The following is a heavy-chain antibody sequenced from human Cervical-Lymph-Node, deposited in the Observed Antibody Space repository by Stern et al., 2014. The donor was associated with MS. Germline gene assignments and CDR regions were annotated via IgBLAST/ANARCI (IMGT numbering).Heavy chain of an antibody. V-gene: IGHV1-69*01. CDR1: GGSFISHA. J-gene: IGHJ4*02. Sequence: VQLVESGAEVKKPGSSVKVSCTASGGSFISHAFSWVRQAPGQGPEWMGVIIPIFGPAKYSQKFKGRVTITADASTSTAYMELSSLRSEDTAVYFCARGGLRPMSYFDSWGQGTLVTVSS. D-gene: IGHD3-10*02. CDR3: ARGGLRPMSYFDS. CDR2: IIPIFGPA.